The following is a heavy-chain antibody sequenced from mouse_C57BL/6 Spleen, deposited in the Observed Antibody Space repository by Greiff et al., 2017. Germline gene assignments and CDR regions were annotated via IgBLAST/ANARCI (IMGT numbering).Heavy chain of an antibody. Sequence: QVQLQQSGAELVRPGASVTLSCKASGYTFTDYEMHWVKQTPVHGLEWIGAIDPETGGTAYNQKFKGKAILTADKSSSTAYMELRSLTSEDSAVYYCTRQLRPSYCDYWGQGTTLTVSS. D-gene: IGHD3-2*02. CDR1: GYTFTDYE. CDR3: TRQLRPSYCDY. V-gene: IGHV1-15*01. CDR2: IDPETGGT. J-gene: IGHJ2*01.